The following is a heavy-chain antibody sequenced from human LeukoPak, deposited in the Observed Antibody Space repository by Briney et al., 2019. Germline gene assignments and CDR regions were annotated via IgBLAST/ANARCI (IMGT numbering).Heavy chain of an antibody. CDR3: ARDVRTKAARPSDTDYYYYMDV. V-gene: IGHV3-11*04. Sequence: GGSLRLSCAASGFTSSDYYMSWIRQAPGKGLEWVSYISSSGSTIYYADSVKGRFTISRDNSKNTLFLQMNSLRPEDTAVYYCARDVRTKAARPSDTDYYYYMDVWGKGTTVTVSS. CDR1: GFTSSDYY. CDR2: ISSSGSTI. J-gene: IGHJ6*03. D-gene: IGHD6-6*01.